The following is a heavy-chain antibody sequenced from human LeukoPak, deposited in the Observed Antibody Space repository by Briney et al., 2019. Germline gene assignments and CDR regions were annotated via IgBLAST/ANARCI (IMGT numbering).Heavy chain of an antibody. Sequence: ASVKVSCKASGYTFSSYGISWVRHVPGQGLEWMGWISAYTGNTKCAQNIQGRVTLTTDTSTSTAYMELRSLRSDDTAVYYCARDESRGPYYFDNWGQGTLVTVSS. CDR2: ISAYTGNT. V-gene: IGHV1-18*01. J-gene: IGHJ4*02. CDR3: ARDESRGPYYFDN. CDR1: GYTFSSYG.